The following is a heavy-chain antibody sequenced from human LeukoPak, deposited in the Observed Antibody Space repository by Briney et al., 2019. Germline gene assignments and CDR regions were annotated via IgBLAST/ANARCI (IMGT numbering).Heavy chain of an antibody. CDR3: ARRNPWFDP. J-gene: IGHJ5*02. V-gene: IGHV3-23*01. Sequence: GGSLRLSCAASGFTFSSYGMSWVRQAPGKGLEWVSAISGNGGATYYADSVKGRSSISRDNSRNTLYLQMSSLRAEDTAVYYCARRNPWFDPWGQGTLVTVSS. CDR2: ISGNGGAT. CDR1: GFTFSSYG.